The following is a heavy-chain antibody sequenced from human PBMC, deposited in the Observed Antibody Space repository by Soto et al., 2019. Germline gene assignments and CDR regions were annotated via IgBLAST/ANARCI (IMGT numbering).Heavy chain of an antibody. V-gene: IGHV4-30-4*01. CDR3: ARGPSGDKVAS. J-gene: IGHJ4*02. D-gene: IGHD7-27*01. Sequence: QVQLQESGPGLVKPSQTLSPTCIVSGGSIGNVNDCWSWIRQRPDKGLEWIGHIYSGGSIYNNPSLTSRVTISVDTSKMQFSLQLSSVSAADTAVYYCARGPSGDKVASWGQGVLVTVSS. CDR1: GGSIGNVNDC. CDR2: IYSGGSI.